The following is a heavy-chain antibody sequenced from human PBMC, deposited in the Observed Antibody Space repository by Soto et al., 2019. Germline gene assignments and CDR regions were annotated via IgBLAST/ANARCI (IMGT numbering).Heavy chain of an antibody. CDR3: ARGTVGTNPNWLGP. CDR2: IYKSGDT. CDR1: GFTVSSSY. Sequence: EVQLVESGGGLVQPGGSLRLSCAASGFTVSSSYLYWVRQAPGKGLEWVSSIYKSGDTYYADSVKGRFTISRDNYKSTLFLQMNSLRAEDTAVYHCARGTVGTNPNWLGPWGQGTLVTVSS. D-gene: IGHD1-26*01. J-gene: IGHJ5*02. V-gene: IGHV3-66*01.